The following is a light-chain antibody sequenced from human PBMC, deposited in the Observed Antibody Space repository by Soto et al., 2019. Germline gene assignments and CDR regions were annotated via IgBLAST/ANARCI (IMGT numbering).Light chain of an antibody. CDR1: SGHSSYS. J-gene: IGLJ3*02. CDR2: LNSDGSH. V-gene: IGLV4-69*01. CDR3: QTSWV. Sequence: QSVLTQSPSASASLGASVKLTCTLSSGHSSYSIAWHQQQPEKGPRYLMKLNSDGSHTKGDGIPDRFSGSSSGAERYLTISCLQSEDEADYYCQTSWVFGGGTKVTVL.